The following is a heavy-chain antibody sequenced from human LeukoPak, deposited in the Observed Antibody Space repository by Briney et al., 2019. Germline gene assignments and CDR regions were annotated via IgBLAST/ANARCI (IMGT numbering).Heavy chain of an antibody. Sequence: SVKVSCKASGGSFSSYAISWVRPAPGQGLEWMGGITPIFGTANYAQKLQGRVTITADESTSTAYMELGSLRSEDTAVYYCARDWGRLYDTSGYYPYMWGQGTLVTVSS. V-gene: IGHV1-69*13. J-gene: IGHJ4*02. CDR2: ITPIFGTA. CDR3: ARDWGRLYDTSGYYPYM. CDR1: GGSFSSYA. D-gene: IGHD3-22*01.